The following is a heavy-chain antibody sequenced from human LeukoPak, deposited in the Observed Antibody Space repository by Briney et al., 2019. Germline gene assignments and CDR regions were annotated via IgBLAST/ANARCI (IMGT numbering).Heavy chain of an antibody. CDR1: GYTFTSYY. V-gene: IGHV1-46*01. CDR3: ATLEDGYNLRPRKGDAFDI. Sequence: GASVKVSCKASGYTFTSYYMHWVRQAPGQGLEWMGIINPSGGSTSYAQKFQGRVTMTRDMSTSTVYMELSSLKASDTAMYYCATLEDGYNLRPRKGDAFDIWGQGTMVTVSS. J-gene: IGHJ3*02. CDR2: INPSGGST. D-gene: IGHD5-24*01.